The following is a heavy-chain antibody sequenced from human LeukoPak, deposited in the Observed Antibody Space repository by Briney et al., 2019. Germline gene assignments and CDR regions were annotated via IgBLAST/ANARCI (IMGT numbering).Heavy chain of an antibody. CDR2: INHSGST. J-gene: IGHJ4*02. Sequence: SETLSLTCAVYGGSFSGYYWSWIRQPPGKGLEWIGEINHSGSTNYNPSLKSRVTISVDTSKNQFSLKLSSVTAADTAVYYCARDFTYYYDSSGRTVYWGQGTLVTVSS. D-gene: IGHD3-22*01. CDR3: ARDFTYYYDSSGRTVY. V-gene: IGHV4-34*01. CDR1: GGSFSGYY.